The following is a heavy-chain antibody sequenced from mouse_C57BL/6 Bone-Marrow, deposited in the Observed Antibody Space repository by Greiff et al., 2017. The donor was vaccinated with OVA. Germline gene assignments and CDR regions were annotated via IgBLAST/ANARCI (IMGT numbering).Heavy chain of an antibody. CDR3: ARALFGDPITTVVDY. CDR1: GYTFTSYW. J-gene: IGHJ2*01. V-gene: IGHV1-64*01. Sequence: QVQLQQPGAELVKPGASVKLSCKASGYTFTSYWMHWVKQRPGQGLEWIGMIHPNSGSTNYNEKFKSKATLTVDKSSSTAYMQLSSLTSEDSAVYYCARALFGDPITTVVDYWGQGTTLTVSS. CDR2: IHPNSGST. D-gene: IGHD1-1*01.